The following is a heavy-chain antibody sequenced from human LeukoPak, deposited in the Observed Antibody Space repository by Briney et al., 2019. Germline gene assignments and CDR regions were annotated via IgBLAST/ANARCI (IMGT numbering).Heavy chain of an antibody. CDR3: AYSSDYQQR. CDR1: GDSISSYY. CDR2: VSSSGTT. J-gene: IGHJ1*01. Sequence: SETLSLTCNVSGDSISSYYWGWIRQPPGKGLEWIAYVSSSGTTNDNPSLKSRVTISVDTSKNQFSLKLSSVTAADTAVYYCAYSSDYQQRWGQGTLVTVSS. D-gene: IGHD3-22*01. V-gene: IGHV4-59*12.